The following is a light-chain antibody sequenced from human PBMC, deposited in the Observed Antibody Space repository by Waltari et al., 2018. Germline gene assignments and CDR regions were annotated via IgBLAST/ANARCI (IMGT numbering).Light chain of an antibody. Sequence: AIRITQSPSSLSASTGDRVTITCRASQGISSYLAWYQQKPGKAPKLLIYASSTLQSGVPSRFSGSGSGTDFTLTLSCLQSEDFATYYCQQYYSYPVTFGQGTKVEIK. J-gene: IGKJ1*01. CDR1: QGISSY. CDR3: QQYYSYPVT. CDR2: ASS. V-gene: IGKV1-8*01.